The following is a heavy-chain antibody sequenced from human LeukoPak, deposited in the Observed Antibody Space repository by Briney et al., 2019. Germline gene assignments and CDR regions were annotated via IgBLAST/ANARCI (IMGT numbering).Heavy chain of an antibody. CDR2: IYHSGST. D-gene: IGHD3-16*02. CDR3: ARHPPYDYVWGSYRSSFDY. J-gene: IGHJ4*02. Sequence: SETLSLTCAVSGYSISSGYYWGWIRQPPGKGLEWIGSIYHSGSTYYNPSLNSRVTISVDTSKNQFSLKLSSVTAADTAVYYCARHPPYDYVWGSYRSSFDYWGQGTLVTVSS. V-gene: IGHV4-38-2*01. CDR1: GYSISSGYY.